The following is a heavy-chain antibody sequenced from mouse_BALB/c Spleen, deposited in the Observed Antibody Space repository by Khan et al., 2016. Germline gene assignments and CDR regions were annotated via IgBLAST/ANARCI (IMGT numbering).Heavy chain of an antibody. CDR3: ARGGYGNPDY. V-gene: IGHV1S126*01. CDR1: GYSFTSYW. J-gene: IGHJ2*01. Sequence: QVQLQQSGPQLVRPGASVKISCKASGYSFTSYWMHWVKQRPGQGLEWIGMIVPSDSETRLNQKFKDKATLTVDKSSSTAYMQLSSPTSEDSAVYYCARGGYGNPDYWGQGTTLTVSS. CDR2: IVPSDSET. D-gene: IGHD2-1*01.